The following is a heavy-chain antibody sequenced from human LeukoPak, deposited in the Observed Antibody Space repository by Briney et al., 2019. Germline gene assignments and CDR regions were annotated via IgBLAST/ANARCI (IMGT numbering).Heavy chain of an antibody. CDR3: ARAAFGVQWELTL. CDR2: ISSSSSYI. D-gene: IGHD1-26*01. J-gene: IGHJ4*02. V-gene: IGHV3-21*01. CDR1: EFTFSSYS. Sequence: GGSLRLSCAASEFTFSSYSMNWVRQAPGKGLEWVSSISSSSSYIYYADSVKGRFTISRDNSKNTLYLQMNSLRAEDTAVYYCARAAFGVQWELTLWGQGTLVTVSS.